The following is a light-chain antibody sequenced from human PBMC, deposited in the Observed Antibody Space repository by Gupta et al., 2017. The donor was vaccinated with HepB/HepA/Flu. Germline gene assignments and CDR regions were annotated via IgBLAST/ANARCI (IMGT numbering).Light chain of an antibody. CDR1: NLGTKN. J-gene: IGLJ3*02. Sequence: SYVVIQPPSVSVAPGQTARITSGGDNLGTKNVHWHQQRPGQAPVLVVYDDSDRPSDIPERFSGSNSENTATLAISGVEAGDEGDYFCQVWESSSDQPVFGGGTRLTVL. V-gene: IGLV3-21*02. CDR2: DDS. CDR3: QVWESSSDQPV.